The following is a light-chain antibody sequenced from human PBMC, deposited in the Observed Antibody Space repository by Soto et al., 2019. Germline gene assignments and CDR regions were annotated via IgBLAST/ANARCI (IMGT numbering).Light chain of an antibody. CDR2: GAS. Sequence: EILLTQSPATLSVSPGERATLSCRASQSVSNNLAWYQQKPGQAPRLLIYGASNRATGIPDRFSGSGSGTDFTLTISRLEPEDFAVYYCQQYGSSGTFSQGTKVDIK. CDR1: QSVSNN. CDR3: QQYGSSGT. V-gene: IGKV3-20*01. J-gene: IGKJ1*01.